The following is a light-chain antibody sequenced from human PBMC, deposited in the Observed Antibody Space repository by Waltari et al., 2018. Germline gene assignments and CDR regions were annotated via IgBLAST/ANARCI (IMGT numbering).Light chain of an antibody. CDR2: EVD. CDR1: SSDRGSYNR. J-gene: IGLJ2*01. CDR3: CSYVRSVSFV. V-gene: IGLV2-23*02. Sequence: QSALTQPAPLSGSPGQSITIPCTGTSSDRGSYNRFAWYQQHPGKAPKLLIYEVDKRPSGISNRFSGSKSGNTASLTISGLQAEDEADYYCCSYVRSVSFVFGGGTKLTVL.